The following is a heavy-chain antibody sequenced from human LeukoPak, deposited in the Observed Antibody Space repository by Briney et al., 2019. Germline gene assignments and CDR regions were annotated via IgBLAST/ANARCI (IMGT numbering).Heavy chain of an antibody. CDR2: INQDGSEK. CDR3: ARDHTEPGVIFDY. CDR1: GFTFRDYW. D-gene: IGHD1-14*01. J-gene: IGHJ4*02. V-gene: IGHV3-7*05. Sequence: GGSLGLSCAASGFTFRDYWMNWVRQAPGEGLEWVGNINQDGSEKYYVDSVKGRFTISRDNAKNSLYLQMNSLRAEDTAVYYCARDHTEPGVIFDYWGQGTLVTVSS.